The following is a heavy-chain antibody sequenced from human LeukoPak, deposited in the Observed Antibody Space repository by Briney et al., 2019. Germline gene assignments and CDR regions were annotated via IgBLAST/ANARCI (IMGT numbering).Heavy chain of an antibody. J-gene: IGHJ6*03. Sequence: SETLSLTCAVYGGSFSGYYWSWIRQPPGKGLEWIGEIYHSGSTNYNPSLKSRVTISVDKSKNQFSLKLSSVTAADTAVYYCARDSRGVLTYYYYMDVWGKGTTVTVSS. D-gene: IGHD3-10*01. CDR2: IYHSGST. V-gene: IGHV4-34*01. CDR3: ARDSRGVLTYYYYMDV. CDR1: GGSFSGYY.